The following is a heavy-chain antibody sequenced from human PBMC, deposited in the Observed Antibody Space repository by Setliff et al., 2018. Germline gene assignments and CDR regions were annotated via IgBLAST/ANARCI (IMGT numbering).Heavy chain of an antibody. J-gene: IGHJ6*04. D-gene: IGHD3-3*01. CDR2: ISQTGTT. CDR1: GGPILSSF. Sequence: SETLSLTCTVSGGPILSSFLSWIRQPPGKGLEWIGYISQTGTTNNNPTLKSRVSISIDTSKNQFSLKLSSVTAADTAVYYCARARSRYYNFWSGEMDVWGKGTTVTVSS. V-gene: IGHV4-59*12. CDR3: ARARSRYYNFWSGEMDV.